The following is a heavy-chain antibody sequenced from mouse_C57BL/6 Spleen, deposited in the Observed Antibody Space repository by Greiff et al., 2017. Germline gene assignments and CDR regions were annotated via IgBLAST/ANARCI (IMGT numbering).Heavy chain of an antibody. CDR3: ARRAITAVPYYFDY. V-gene: IGHV1-59*01. CDR2: IDPSDSYT. CDR1: GYTFTSYW. Sequence: QVQLQQPGAELVRPGTSVKLSCKASGYTFTSYWMHWVKQRPGQGLEWIGVIDPSDSYTNYNQKSKGKATLTVDTSSSTAYMQLSSLTSEDSAVYYCARRAITAVPYYFDYWGQGTTLTVSS. J-gene: IGHJ2*01. D-gene: IGHD1-1*01.